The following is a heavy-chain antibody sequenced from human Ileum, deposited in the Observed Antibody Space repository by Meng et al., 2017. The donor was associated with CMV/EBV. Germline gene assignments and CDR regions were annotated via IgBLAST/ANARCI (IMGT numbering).Heavy chain of an antibody. CDR1: GFTFSSYA. V-gene: IGHV3-30-3*01. D-gene: IGHD2-2*01. CDR2: ISYDGSNK. Sequence: GGSLRLSCAASGFTFSSYAMHWVRQAPGKGLEWVAVISYDGSNKYYADSVKGRFTISRDNSKNTLYLQMNRLRAEDTAVYYCARDRGYCSSNSCYWDAFYIWGQGTMVTVSS. CDR3: ARDRGYCSSNSCYWDAFYI. J-gene: IGHJ3*02.